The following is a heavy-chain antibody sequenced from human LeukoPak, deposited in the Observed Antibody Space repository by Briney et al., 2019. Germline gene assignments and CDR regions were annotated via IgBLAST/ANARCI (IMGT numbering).Heavy chain of an antibody. D-gene: IGHD3-22*01. V-gene: IGHV3-23*01. CDR3: AKDNYYDSWGYYYVREDYYFDY. CDR1: DGSIFSSNW. CDR2: ISASGGST. J-gene: IGHJ4*02. Sequence: PSETLSLTCAVSDGSIFSSNWWSWVRQPPGKGLEWVSGISASGGSTYYADSVKGRFTISRDNSKNTLYLQMNSLRAEDTAIYYCAKDNYYDSWGYYYVREDYYFDYWGQGALVTVSS.